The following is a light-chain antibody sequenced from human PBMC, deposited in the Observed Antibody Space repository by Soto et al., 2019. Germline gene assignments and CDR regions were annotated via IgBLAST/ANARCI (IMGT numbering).Light chain of an antibody. CDR3: QQYYSWPIT. CDR1: QSVGSA. V-gene: IGKV3-15*01. Sequence: VLTQSPATVSVSPGESATVSCRASQSVGSALAWYQHKPGQAPRLLFYTASTWATGTPLRFSASWSGTEFTLTISSLQSEDIAVYYCQQYYSWPITFGGGTKVEI. J-gene: IGKJ4*01. CDR2: TAS.